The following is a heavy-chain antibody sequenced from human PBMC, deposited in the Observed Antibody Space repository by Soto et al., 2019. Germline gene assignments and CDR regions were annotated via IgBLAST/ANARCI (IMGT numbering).Heavy chain of an antibody. CDR1: GGSISSSSYY. V-gene: IGHV4-39*01. CDR2: IYYSGST. J-gene: IGHJ1*01. D-gene: IGHD3-10*01. CDR3: ARGSGSYLDVFQH. Sequence: SETLSLTCTVSGGSISSSSYYWGWIRQPPGKGLEWIGSIYYSGSTYYNPSLKSRVTISVDTSKNQFSLKLSSVTAADTAVYYCARGSGSYLDVFQHWGQGALVTVSS.